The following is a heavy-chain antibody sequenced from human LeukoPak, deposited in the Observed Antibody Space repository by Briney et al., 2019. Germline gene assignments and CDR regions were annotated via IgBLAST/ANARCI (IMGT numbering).Heavy chain of an antibody. D-gene: IGHD6-13*01. Sequence: RSSETLSLTCTVSGGSISSSSYYWDWIRQPPGKGLEWIGSIYYSGTTYYNPSLKSRVTISVDTSKNQFSLKLSSVTAADTAVYYCARVPPYSSSWSFDYWGQGTLVTVSS. CDR2: IYYSGTT. CDR1: GGSISSSSYY. J-gene: IGHJ4*02. CDR3: ARVPPYSSSWSFDY. V-gene: IGHV4-39*07.